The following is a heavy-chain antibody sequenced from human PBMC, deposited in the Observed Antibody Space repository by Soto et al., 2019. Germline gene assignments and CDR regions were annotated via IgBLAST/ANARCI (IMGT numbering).Heavy chain of an antibody. J-gene: IGHJ6*03. CDR1: GFTFSSYS. Sequence: EVQLVESGGGLVQPGGSLRLSCAASGFTFSSYSMNWVRQAPGKGLEWVSYISSSSSTIYYADSVQGRFTISRDNAKNSLYLQMNSLRAEDTAVYYCARDAYARGYYYYYMDVWGKGTTVTVSS. CDR3: ARDAYARGYYYYYMDV. CDR2: ISSSSSTI. V-gene: IGHV3-48*01. D-gene: IGHD2-21*01.